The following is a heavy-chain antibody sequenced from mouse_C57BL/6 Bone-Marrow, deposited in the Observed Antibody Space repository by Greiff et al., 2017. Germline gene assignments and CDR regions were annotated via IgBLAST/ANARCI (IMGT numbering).Heavy chain of an antibody. D-gene: IGHD2-4*01. CDR2: IDPSDSYT. Sequence: QVQLQQPGAELVKPGASVKLSCNASGYTFTSYWMQWVKQRPGQGLEWIGEIDPSDSYTNYNQKFKGKATLTVDPSSSTAYMQLSSLTSEDSAVYYCARDYDYTWFAYWGQGTLVTVSA. J-gene: IGHJ3*01. CDR1: GYTFTSYW. V-gene: IGHV1-50*01. CDR3: ARDYDYTWFAY.